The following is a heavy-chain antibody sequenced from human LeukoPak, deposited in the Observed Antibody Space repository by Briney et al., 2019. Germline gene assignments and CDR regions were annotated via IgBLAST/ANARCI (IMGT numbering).Heavy chain of an antibody. CDR3: ARGNYDDSYAYGGDFDS. CDR2: MSNSGNT. Sequence: SETLSLTCSVSGGSISSFYWNWIRQPPGKGLEWIGYMSNSGNTNYNPSLKSRLTISVDTSKNHLSLRLSSVTAADTAVYYCARGNYDDSYAYGGDFDSWGQGTLVTVSS. CDR1: GGSISSFY. J-gene: IGHJ4*02. D-gene: IGHD3-16*01. V-gene: IGHV4-59*01.